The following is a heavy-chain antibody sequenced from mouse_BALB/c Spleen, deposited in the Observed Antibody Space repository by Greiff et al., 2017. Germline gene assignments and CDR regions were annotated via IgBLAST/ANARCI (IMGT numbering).Heavy chain of an antibody. CDR3: ARSPDGYYFDY. Sequence: QVQLKQSGAELVRPGVSVKISCKGSGYTFTDYAMHWVKQGHAKSLEWIGVISTYYGDASYNQKFKGKATMTVDKSSSTAYMELARLTSEDSAIYYCARSPDGYYFDYWGQGTTLTVSS. V-gene: IGHV1S137*01. J-gene: IGHJ2*01. CDR2: ISTYYGDA. D-gene: IGHD2-3*01. CDR1: GYTFTDYA.